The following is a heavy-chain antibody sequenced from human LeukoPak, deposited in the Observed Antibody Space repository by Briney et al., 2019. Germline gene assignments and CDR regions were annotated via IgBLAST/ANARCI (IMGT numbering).Heavy chain of an antibody. CDR1: GFTFSSYG. J-gene: IGHJ4*02. Sequence: PGGSLRLSCAASGFTFSSYGMHWVRQAPGKGLEWVAVISYDGSNKYYADSVKGRFTISRDNSKNTLYLQMNSLRAEDTAVYYCAKDFGPITISADYWGQGTLVTVSS. CDR2: ISYDGSNK. V-gene: IGHV3-30*18. D-gene: IGHD3-3*01. CDR3: AKDFGPITISADY.